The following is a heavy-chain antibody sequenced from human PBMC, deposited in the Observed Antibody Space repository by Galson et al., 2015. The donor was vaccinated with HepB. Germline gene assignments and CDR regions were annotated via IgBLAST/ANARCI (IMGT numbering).Heavy chain of an antibody. CDR1: GFTVRSNY. CDR2: IYTGGST. J-gene: IGHJ3*02. V-gene: IGHV3-53*01. Sequence: SLRLSCAASGFTVRSNYMSWVRQAPGKGLEWVSVIYTGGSTYYADSVKGRFTTSRDISKNTLYLQMNSLRAEDTAVYYCARILLEAFDIWGRGTVVIVSS. CDR3: ARILLEAFDI.